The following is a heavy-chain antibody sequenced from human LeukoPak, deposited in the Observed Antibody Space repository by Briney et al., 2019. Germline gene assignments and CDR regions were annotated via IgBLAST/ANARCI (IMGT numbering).Heavy chain of an antibody. V-gene: IGHV3-23*01. D-gene: IGHD2-2*01. CDR3: AKDLNVCSSTSCYNWFDP. CDR1: GFTFSSYA. CDR2: ISGSGGRT. J-gene: IGHJ5*02. Sequence: GGSLRLSCAASGFTFSSYAMSWVRQAPGKGLEWVSAISGSGGRTYYADSVKGRFTISRDNSKNTLYLQMNSLRAEDTAVYYCAKDLNVCSSTSCYNWFDPWGQGTLVTVSS.